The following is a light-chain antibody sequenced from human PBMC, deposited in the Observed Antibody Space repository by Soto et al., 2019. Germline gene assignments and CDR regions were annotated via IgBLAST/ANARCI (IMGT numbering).Light chain of an antibody. CDR2: EVS. CDR3: SSYTSSSTLWV. Sequence: QSVLTQPASVSGSPGQSITISCTGTSSDVGGYNYVSWYQQHPGKAPKLMIYEVSNRPSGVSNRFSGSKSGNTASLTISGLQAEDEADYYCSSYTSSSTLWVFGGGTKHTVL. V-gene: IGLV2-14*01. CDR1: SSDVGGYNY. J-gene: IGLJ3*02.